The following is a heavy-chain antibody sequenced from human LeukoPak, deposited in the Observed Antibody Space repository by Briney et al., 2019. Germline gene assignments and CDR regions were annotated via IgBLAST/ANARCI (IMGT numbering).Heavy chain of an antibody. CDR2: IYSSGST. J-gene: IGHJ3*02. Sequence: GGSLRLSCAASGFFVTRNYMNWVRQAPGKGLEWVSVIYSSGSTYYADSVKGRFTISRDNSKNTLYLQMNSLRAEDTAIYYCARGIYGPNDAFDIWGQGTMVTVSS. CDR3: ARGIYGPNDAFDI. CDR1: GFFVTRNY. V-gene: IGHV3-53*01. D-gene: IGHD4-17*01.